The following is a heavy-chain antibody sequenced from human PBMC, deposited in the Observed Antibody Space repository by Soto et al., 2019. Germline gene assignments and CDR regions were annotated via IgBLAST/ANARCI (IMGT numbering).Heavy chain of an antibody. V-gene: IGHV4-31*03. CDR3: ARDKLSGGGWFDP. D-gene: IGHD3-10*01. CDR2: TYYSGAT. CDR1: GGSITTGGYY. Sequence: SETLSLTCTVSGGSITTGGYYWNWIRQHPVKGLEWIGYTYYSGATYYNPSLKSRVTISVGMSKSEFYLKLSSVTAADTAVYYCARDKLSGGGWFDPWGQGILVTVSS. J-gene: IGHJ5*02.